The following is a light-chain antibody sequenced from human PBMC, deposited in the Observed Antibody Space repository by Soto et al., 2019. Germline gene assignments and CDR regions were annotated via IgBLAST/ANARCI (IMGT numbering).Light chain of an antibody. CDR1: QSVDKY. CDR2: DAS. Sequence: EIVLTQSPATLSFSPGERATLSCRASQSVDKYFVWYQQKPGQAPRLLIYDASSRATGIPAMFSGSGSGTDFTLNITSLEPEDFAFYYCQQRTNWPLTFGGGTKLEI. J-gene: IGKJ4*01. V-gene: IGKV3-11*01. CDR3: QQRTNWPLT.